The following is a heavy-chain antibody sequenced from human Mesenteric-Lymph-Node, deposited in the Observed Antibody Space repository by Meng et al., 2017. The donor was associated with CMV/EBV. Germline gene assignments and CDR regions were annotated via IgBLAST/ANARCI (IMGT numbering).Heavy chain of an antibody. CDR3: AKDPHEFWSPYFLDS. CDR1: GFTFTSYG. Sequence: GGSLRLSCVASGFTFTSYGIHWVRQAPGKGLEWLASMRYDGSDEYYLDAVGGRFTLSRDNSKKTLYLQMNSLRAEDTGVYYCAKDPHEFWSPYFLDSWGQGTLVTVSS. J-gene: IGHJ4*02. V-gene: IGHV3-30*02. D-gene: IGHD3-3*01. CDR2: MRYDGSDE.